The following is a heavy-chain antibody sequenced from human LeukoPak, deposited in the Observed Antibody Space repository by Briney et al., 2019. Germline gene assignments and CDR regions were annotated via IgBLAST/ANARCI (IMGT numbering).Heavy chain of an antibody. V-gene: IGHV3-7*01. CDR1: GFTVSSNY. D-gene: IGHD4-11*01. CDR2: IKQDGSEK. J-gene: IGHJ4*02. Sequence: GGSLRLSCAASGFTVSSNYMSWVRQAPGKGLEWVANIKQDGSEKYYVDSVKGRFTISRDNAKNSLYLQMNSLRAEDTAVYYCARDSYNYFDYWGQGTLVTVSS. CDR3: ARDSYNYFDY.